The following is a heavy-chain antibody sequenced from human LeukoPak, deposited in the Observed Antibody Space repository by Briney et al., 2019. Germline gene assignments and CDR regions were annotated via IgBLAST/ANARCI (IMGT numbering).Heavy chain of an antibody. CDR1: GFTVSSYW. D-gene: IGHD3-10*01. CDR3: SRGGVDY. Sequence: GGSLRLSCAASGFTVSSYWMHWVRQPPGTGLVWVSRISSDGSSTAYADSVKGRFTTSRDNAKNTLYLQMNSLRAEDTAVYYCSRGGVDYWGQGTLVTVSS. CDR2: ISSDGSST. V-gene: IGHV3-74*01. J-gene: IGHJ4*02.